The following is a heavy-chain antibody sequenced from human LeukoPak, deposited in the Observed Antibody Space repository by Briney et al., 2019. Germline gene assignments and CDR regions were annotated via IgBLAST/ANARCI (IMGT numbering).Heavy chain of an antibody. CDR1: GFTFDDYG. V-gene: IGHV3-20*04. J-gene: IGHJ4*02. D-gene: IGHD3-10*01. CDR2: INWSGGST. CDR3: ARDDYGSGSMNHIDY. Sequence: RPGGSLLLSCAASGFTFDDYGMSWVRQAPGKGLEWVSGINWSGGSTGYADSVKGRFTISRDNAKNSLYLQMNSLRAEDTALYYCARDDYGSGSMNHIDYWGQGTLVTVSS.